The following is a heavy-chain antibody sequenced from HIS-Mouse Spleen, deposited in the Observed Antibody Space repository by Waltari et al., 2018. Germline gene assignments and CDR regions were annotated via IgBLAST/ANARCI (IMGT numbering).Heavy chain of an antibody. CDR3: ARNRTGSFDY. Sequence: QVQLQESGPGLVKPSETLSLTCTVSGYSISSGYYWDWIRQPPGKGLEWIGSIYHSGSTYYNPSLKSRVTISVDTSKNQFSLKLSSVTAADTAVYYCARNRTGSFDYWGQGTLVTVSS. V-gene: IGHV4-38-2*02. CDR2: IYHSGST. D-gene: IGHD7-27*01. CDR1: GYSISSGYY. J-gene: IGHJ4*02.